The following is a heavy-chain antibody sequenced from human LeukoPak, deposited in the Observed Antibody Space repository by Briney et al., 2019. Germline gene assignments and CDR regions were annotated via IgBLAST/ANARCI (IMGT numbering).Heavy chain of an antibody. J-gene: IGHJ5*02. CDR2: IYYTGST. V-gene: IGHV4-39*07. Sequence: SETLSLTCSVSGGYIITSDHYWGWIRQPPGKGLEWIGSIYYTGSTSTNPFFKSRVTVSVDTSKNQFSLNLTSVTAADTAEYYCARERYYYGGKTWFDPWGQGTLVTVSS. CDR1: GGYIITSDHY. D-gene: IGHD3-10*01. CDR3: ARERYYYGGKTWFDP.